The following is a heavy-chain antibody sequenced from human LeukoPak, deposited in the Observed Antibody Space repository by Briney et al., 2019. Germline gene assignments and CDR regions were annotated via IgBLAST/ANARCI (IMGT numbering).Heavy chain of an antibody. J-gene: IGHJ6*02. D-gene: IGHD3-10*01. CDR3: ARDRRYGSGSGSRYYGMDV. Sequence: GGSLRLSCTASGFTFGDYAMSWFRQAPGKGLEWVGFIRSKAYGGTTEYAASVKGRFTISRDTSKNTMYLQMNSLRAEDTAVYYCARDRRYGSGSGSRYYGMDVWGQGTTVTVSS. CDR1: GFTFGDYA. CDR2: IRSKAYGGTT. V-gene: IGHV3-49*03.